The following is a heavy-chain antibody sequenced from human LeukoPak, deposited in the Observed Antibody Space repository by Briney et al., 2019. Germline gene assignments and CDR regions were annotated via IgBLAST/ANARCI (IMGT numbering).Heavy chain of an antibody. J-gene: IGHJ3*02. CDR2: ILSDGSQE. D-gene: IGHD3-16*01. V-gene: IGHV3-33*01. CDR1: GFTFSSYG. CDR3: ARDDALGDNALDI. Sequence: GGSLRLPCAASGFTFSSYGMHWVRQAPGKGLEWVAVILSDGSQEKYADSVKGRFTISRDNSKNTLFLQMNSLRAEDTAVYYCARDDALGDNALDIWGQGTMVTVSS.